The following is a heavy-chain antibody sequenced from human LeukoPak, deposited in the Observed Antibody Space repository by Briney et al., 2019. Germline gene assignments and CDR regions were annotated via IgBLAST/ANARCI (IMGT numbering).Heavy chain of an antibody. CDR1: GFTFSSYS. Sequence: PGGSLRLSCAASGFTFSSYSMNWVRQAPGKGLEWVSSISSSNSYIYYADSVKGRFTISRDNAKNSLYLQMNSLRAEDTAVYYCAREQSYGSGSYYVCYFDYWGQGTLVTVSS. D-gene: IGHD3-10*01. CDR3: AREQSYGSGSYYVCYFDY. J-gene: IGHJ4*02. V-gene: IGHV3-21*01. CDR2: ISSSNSYI.